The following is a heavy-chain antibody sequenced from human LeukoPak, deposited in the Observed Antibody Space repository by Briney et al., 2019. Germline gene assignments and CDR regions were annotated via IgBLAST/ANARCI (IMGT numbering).Heavy chain of an antibody. Sequence: GGSLRLSCAASGFTFSSYEMNWVRQAPGKGLEWVSSISSSGRTMYYAHSVKGRFTISRDNAKNSLYLQTNSLRAEDTAVYYCTRDHRYSGGGRYFDYWGQGTLVTVSS. CDR3: TRDHRYSGGGRYFDY. J-gene: IGHJ4*02. CDR1: GFTFSSYE. V-gene: IGHV3-48*03. CDR2: ISSSGRTM. D-gene: IGHD5-12*01.